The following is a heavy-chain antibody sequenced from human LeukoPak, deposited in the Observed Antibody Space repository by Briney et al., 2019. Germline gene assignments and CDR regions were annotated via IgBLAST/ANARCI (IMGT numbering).Heavy chain of an antibody. CDR3: ARNGNGYYDILTGYSYFDY. CDR1: GGSISSSSYY. J-gene: IGHJ4*02. Sequence: SETLSLTCTVSGGSISSSSYYWGWTRQPPGKGLEWIGSIYYSGSTYYNPSLKSRVTISVDTSKNQFSLKLSSVTAADTAVYYCARNGNGYYDILTGYSYFDYWGQGTLVTVSS. D-gene: IGHD3-9*01. V-gene: IGHV4-39*07. CDR2: IYYSGST.